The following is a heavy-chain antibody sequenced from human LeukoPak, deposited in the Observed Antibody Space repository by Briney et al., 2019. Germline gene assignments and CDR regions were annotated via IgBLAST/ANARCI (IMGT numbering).Heavy chain of an antibody. CDR3: ARDAHTIGGGYSIPLH. D-gene: IGHD1-26*01. V-gene: IGHV3-30*03. Sequence: PGGSLRLSCAASGFTFSSYGMHWVRQAPGKGLEWVAVISYDGSNKYYADSVKGRFTISRDNSKNTLYLQMNSLRAEDTAVYYCARDAHTIGGGYSIPLHWGQGTLVTVSS. CDR2: ISYDGSNK. CDR1: GFTFSSYG. J-gene: IGHJ4*02.